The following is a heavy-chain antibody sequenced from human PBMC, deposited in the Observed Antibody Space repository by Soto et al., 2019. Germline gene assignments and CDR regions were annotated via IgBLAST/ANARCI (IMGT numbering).Heavy chain of an antibody. CDR1: GYSFTSYW. V-gene: IGHV5-10-1*01. J-gene: IGHJ6*02. Sequence: SCKGSGYSFTSYWISWVRQMPGKGLEWMGRIDPSDSYTNYSPSFQGHVTISADKSISTAYLQWSSLKASDTAMYYCATSWVRYCSSTSCYPGYGMDVWGQGTTVTVSS. CDR2: IDPSDSYT. CDR3: ATSWVRYCSSTSCYPGYGMDV. D-gene: IGHD2-2*01.